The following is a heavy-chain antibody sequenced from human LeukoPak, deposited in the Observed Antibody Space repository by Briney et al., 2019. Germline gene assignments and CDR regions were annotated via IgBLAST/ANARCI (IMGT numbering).Heavy chain of an antibody. J-gene: IGHJ4*02. V-gene: IGHV1-69*13. CDR2: IIPIFGTA. D-gene: IGHD3-22*01. Sequence: ASVTVSCKASGGTFSSYAISWVRQAPGQGLEWMGGIIPIFGTANYAQKFQGRVTITADEATSTAYMELSSLRAEDTAVYYCARTPGSGYYYGKALDYWGQGTLVTVSS. CDR1: GGTFSSYA. CDR3: ARTPGSGYYYGKALDY.